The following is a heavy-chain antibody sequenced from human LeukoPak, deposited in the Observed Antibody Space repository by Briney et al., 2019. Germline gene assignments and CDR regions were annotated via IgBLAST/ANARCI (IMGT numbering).Heavy chain of an antibody. Sequence: GGSLRLSCAASGFTFSIYAMSWVRQAPGKGLEWVSGISGSGGSTYYADSVKGRFTISRDNSKNTLYLQMNSLRAEDTAVYYCARNPRHLFRGVIDYYYYGMDVWGQGTTVTVSS. CDR2: ISGSGGST. D-gene: IGHD3-10*01. J-gene: IGHJ6*02. CDR3: ARNPRHLFRGVIDYYYYGMDV. CDR1: GFTFSIYA. V-gene: IGHV3-23*01.